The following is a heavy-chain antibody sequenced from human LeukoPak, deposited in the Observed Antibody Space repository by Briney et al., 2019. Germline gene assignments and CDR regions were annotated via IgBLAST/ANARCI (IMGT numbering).Heavy chain of an antibody. D-gene: IGHD6-13*01. CDR1: GYTFTTYD. V-gene: IGHV1-8*01. Sequence: ASVKVSCKASGYTFTTYDINWVRQATGQGLEWMGWMNPSSGNTGYAQKVQGRDTMTRDTSTSTAYMELSGLRSEDTAVYYCARGRSSWYGANNWFDPWGQGTLVTVSS. J-gene: IGHJ5*02. CDR3: ARGRSSWYGANNWFDP. CDR2: MNPSSGNT.